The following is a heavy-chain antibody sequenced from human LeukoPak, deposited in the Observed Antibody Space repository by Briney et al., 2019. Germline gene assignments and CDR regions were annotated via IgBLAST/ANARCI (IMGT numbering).Heavy chain of an antibody. Sequence: ASVKVSCKASGYTFTSYDINWVRQAPGQGLEWMGWISAYNGNTNYAQKLQGRVTMTTDTSTSTAYMELRSLRSDDTAVYYCARDGEAAKGAKNYYYYMDVWGKGTTVTVSS. CDR1: GYTFTSYD. J-gene: IGHJ6*03. D-gene: IGHD6-13*01. CDR3: ARDGEAAKGAKNYYYYMDV. CDR2: ISAYNGNT. V-gene: IGHV1-18*01.